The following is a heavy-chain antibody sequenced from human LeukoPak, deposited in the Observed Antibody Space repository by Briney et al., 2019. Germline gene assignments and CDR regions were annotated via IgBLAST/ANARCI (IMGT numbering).Heavy chain of an antibody. Sequence: GGSLRLSCAASGFTVSSNYMSWVRQAPGKGLEWVSVIYSGGSTYYADSVKGRFTISRDNSKNTLYLQMNSLRAEDTAVYYCASREPDYWGSGRFDYWGQGTLVTVSS. D-gene: IGHD7-27*01. CDR3: ASREPDYWGSGRFDY. J-gene: IGHJ4*02. CDR2: IYSGGST. V-gene: IGHV3-66*01. CDR1: GFTVSSNY.